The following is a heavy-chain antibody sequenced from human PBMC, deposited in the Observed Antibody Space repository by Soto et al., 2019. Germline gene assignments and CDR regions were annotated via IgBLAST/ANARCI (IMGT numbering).Heavy chain of an antibody. J-gene: IGHJ5*02. CDR3: AKGINYYDSSGDSWFDP. CDR1: GGSINSGRYS. Sequence: QMQLQESGSGLVKPSQTLSLTCTVSGGSINSGRYSWTWIRQPPGAGLEWIGHMYHMGTTYYNPSLKRRVPMSVDTSKNQFSLKLSSVTAADTAIYYCAKGINYYDSSGDSWFDPWGQGTLVTVSS. D-gene: IGHD3-22*01. V-gene: IGHV4-30-2*01. CDR2: MYHMGTT.